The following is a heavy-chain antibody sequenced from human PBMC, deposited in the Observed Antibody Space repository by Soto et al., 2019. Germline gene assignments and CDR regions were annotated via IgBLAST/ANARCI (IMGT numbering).Heavy chain of an antibody. Sequence: EVQLLESGGDLIQPGGSLRLSCAASGFTFNIYAMTWVRQAPGKGLEWVSAISRYGDFTYYADSVEGRFTISRDNSKNTLYLQMNSLRAEDTAVYYCAKDRYLPHDSRGYLFEKWGQGTLVTVSS. CDR3: AKDRYLPHDSRGYLFEK. J-gene: IGHJ4*02. CDR1: GFTFNIYA. D-gene: IGHD3-22*01. CDR2: ISRYGDFT. V-gene: IGHV3-23*01.